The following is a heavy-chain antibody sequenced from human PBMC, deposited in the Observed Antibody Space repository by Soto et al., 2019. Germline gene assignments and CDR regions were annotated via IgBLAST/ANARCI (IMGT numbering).Heavy chain of an antibody. J-gene: IGHJ4*02. CDR1: GYTFTSYD. V-gene: IGHV1-8*01. Sequence: QVQLVQSGAEVKKPGASVKVSCKASGYTFTSYDINWVRQATGQGLEWMGWMNPNSGNTGYAQKFQGRVTMTRNTSISTAYMELSSLRSEDTAVYYCARVRDDYVWGRFYYFDYWGQGTLVTVSS. CDR2: MNPNSGNT. CDR3: ARVRDDYVWGRFYYFDY. D-gene: IGHD3-16*01.